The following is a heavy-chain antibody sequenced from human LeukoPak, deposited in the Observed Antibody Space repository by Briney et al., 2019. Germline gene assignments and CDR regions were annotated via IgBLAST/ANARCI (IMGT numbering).Heavy chain of an antibody. CDR3: ARVRAEGASDAFDI. CDR2: ISSSGSTI. Sequence: GGSLRLSCAASGFTFSSYEMNSVRQAPGKGLEWVSYISSSGSTIYYADSVRGRFTISRDNAKNSLYLQMNSLRAEDTAVYYCARVRAEGASDAFDIWGQGTMVAVSS. V-gene: IGHV3-48*03. CDR1: GFTFSSYE. D-gene: IGHD4/OR15-4a*01. J-gene: IGHJ3*02.